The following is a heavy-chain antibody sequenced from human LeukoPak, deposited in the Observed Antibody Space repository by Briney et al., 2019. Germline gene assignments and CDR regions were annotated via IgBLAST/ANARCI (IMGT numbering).Heavy chain of an antibody. Sequence: SETLSLTCTVSGGSISSSSNYWGWIRQPPGKGLEWIATIYYTGTTYYNSSLKSRVTISVDTSKNQFSLNLRSVTAADTAVYYCAVETTPFDYWGQGTLVTVSS. V-gene: IGHV4-39*07. CDR3: AVETTPFDY. CDR1: GGSISSSSNY. J-gene: IGHJ4*02. CDR2: IYYTGTT. D-gene: IGHD1-1*01.